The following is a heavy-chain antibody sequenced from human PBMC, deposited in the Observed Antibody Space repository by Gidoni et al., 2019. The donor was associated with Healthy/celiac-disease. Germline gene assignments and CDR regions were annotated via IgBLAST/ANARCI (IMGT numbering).Heavy chain of an antibody. Sequence: QVQLQESGPGLVKPSQPLSLHCTVSGGSISRGGYYWSWIRQHPGKGLEWIGYIYYSGSTYDNPSLKSRVTISVDTSNNQFSLKLSSVTAADTAVYYCARCAPYYYDSSGYGPHFDYWGQGTLVTVSS. CDR2: IYYSGST. D-gene: IGHD3-22*01. CDR3: ARCAPYYYDSSGYGPHFDY. J-gene: IGHJ4*02. V-gene: IGHV4-31*03. CDR1: GGSISRGGYY.